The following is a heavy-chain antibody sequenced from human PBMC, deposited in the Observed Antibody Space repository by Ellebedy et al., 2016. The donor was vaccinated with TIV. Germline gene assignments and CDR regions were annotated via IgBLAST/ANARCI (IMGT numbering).Heavy chain of an antibody. V-gene: IGHV1-46*01. Sequence: ASVKVSCXASGYSFTNYYMHWVRQAPGQGLEWMGIINPSGGSTSYAQKFQGRVTLTEDTSTDTAYMELSSLRSDDTAMYYCTTGWFRELMHWGQGTQVTVSS. CDR2: INPSGGST. CDR3: TTGWFRELMH. J-gene: IGHJ4*02. CDR1: GYSFTNYY. D-gene: IGHD3-10*01.